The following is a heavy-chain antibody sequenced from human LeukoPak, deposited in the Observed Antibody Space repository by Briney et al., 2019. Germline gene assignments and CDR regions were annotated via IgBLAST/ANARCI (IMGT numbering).Heavy chain of an antibody. J-gene: IGHJ5*02. D-gene: IGHD1-26*01. V-gene: IGHV4-38-2*02. CDR2: IYRSGTT. Sequence: PSETLSLTCTVSAYSISDGWVWGMIRQPPGKGLEWIGSIYRSGTTYYNPSLKSRVTMSVDTSNNQFSLKLTSVTAADTAMYYCSRLSHVAGAPKVPWFDPWGQGTLVTVSS. CDR3: SRLSHVAGAPKVPWFDP. CDR1: AYSISDGWV.